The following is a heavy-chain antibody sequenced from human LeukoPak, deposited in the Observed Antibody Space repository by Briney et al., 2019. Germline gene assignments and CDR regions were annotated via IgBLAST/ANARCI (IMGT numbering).Heavy chain of an antibody. D-gene: IGHD3-10*01. V-gene: IGHV3-48*03. CDR2: ISSSGSTI. Sequence: GGSLRLSCAASGFTLSSYEMNWVRQAPGKGLEWVSYISSSGSTIYYADSVKGRFTISRDNAKNSLYLQMNSLRAEDTAVYYCARDPGSGSYYPPGYYYGMDVWGKGTTVTVSS. CDR1: GFTLSSYE. J-gene: IGHJ6*04. CDR3: ARDPGSGSYYPPGYYYGMDV.